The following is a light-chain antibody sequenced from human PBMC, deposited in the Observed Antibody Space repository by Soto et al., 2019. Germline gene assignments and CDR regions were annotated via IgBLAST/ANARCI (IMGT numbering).Light chain of an antibody. V-gene: IGKV1-5*01. CDR1: QSISSW. J-gene: IGKJ1*01. CDR3: QQYNSYSSWT. CDR2: DAS. Sequence: DIQLTQSPSTLSASVGDRVTITCRGSQSISSWLAWYQQKPGRAPKLLIYDASTLESGVPSRFGGSGSGTEFTLTISSLQTDDFATYYCQQYNSYSSWTFGQGTKVDIK.